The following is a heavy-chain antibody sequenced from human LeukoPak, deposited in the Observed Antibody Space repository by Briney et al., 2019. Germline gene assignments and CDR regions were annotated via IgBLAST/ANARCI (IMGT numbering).Heavy chain of an antibody. V-gene: IGHV4-34*01. D-gene: IGHD1-26*01. J-gene: IGHJ4*02. CDR3: ARKSGYRGSYLV. CDR2: INLRGST. Sequence: SETLSLTCAVYGGSFRGYYCGYYWSWIRQPPGKGLEWIGEINLRGSTNYNPSLKSRVTISVDTSKNQFSLKLSSVTAADTAVYYCARKSGYRGSYLVWGQGTLVTVSS. CDR1: GGSFRGYYCGYY.